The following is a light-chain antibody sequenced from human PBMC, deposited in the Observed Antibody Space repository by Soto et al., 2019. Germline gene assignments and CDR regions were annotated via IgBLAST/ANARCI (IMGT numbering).Light chain of an antibody. CDR2: AAS. Sequence: EIVFTQSPSTLSLSPGEIATLSCSASHSVSSSYLAWYKQKPGQAPRLLIYAASRRATGIPDRFSGSGSGTDFTLTISRLEPEDSAVYYCHQYGSSPPITFGQGTRLEIK. V-gene: IGKV3-20*01. CDR1: HSVSSSY. J-gene: IGKJ5*01. CDR3: HQYGSSPPIT.